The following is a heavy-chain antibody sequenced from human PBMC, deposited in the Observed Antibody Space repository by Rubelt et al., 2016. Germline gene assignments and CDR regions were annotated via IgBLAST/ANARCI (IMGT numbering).Heavy chain of an antibody. V-gene: IGHV1-24*01. J-gene: IGHJ4*02. CDR3: VTDGDY. Sequence: QVQLVQSGAQVKKPGASVKVSCKVSGHTLIDLSVHWVRQVPGKGLEWMGGFDPEDGKRDYGQKFQGRVTVSEETSTDTGYMELSSLRSDDTAVYYCVTDGDYWGQGTLVTVSS. CDR2: FDPEDGKR. CDR1: GHTLIDLS.